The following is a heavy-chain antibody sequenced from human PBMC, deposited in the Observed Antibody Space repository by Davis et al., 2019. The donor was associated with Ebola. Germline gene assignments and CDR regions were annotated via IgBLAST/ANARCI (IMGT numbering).Heavy chain of an antibody. V-gene: IGHV1-8*01. J-gene: IGHJ6*02. CDR1: GYTFTSYD. D-gene: IGHD5-18*01. CDR3: ARVLGGYGYPYYYYYYGMDV. CDR2: MNPNSGNT. Sequence: AASVKVSCKASGYTFTSYDINWVRQATGQGLEWMGWMNPNSGNTGYAQKLQGRVTMTRNTSISTAYMELSSLRSEDTAVYYCARVLGGYGYPYYYYYYGMDVWGQGTTVTVSS.